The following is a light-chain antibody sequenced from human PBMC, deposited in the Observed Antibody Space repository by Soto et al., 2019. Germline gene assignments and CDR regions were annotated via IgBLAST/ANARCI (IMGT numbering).Light chain of an antibody. V-gene: IGKV3-20*01. CDR1: QSVSSNF. Sequence: EILLTQSPGTLSLSPGERATLSCSASQSVSSNFLAWYQQKPGQAPRLLIYGASNRATGFPDRFSGSGSGTDFTLTISRLEPEDFAVYYCQQYGSSPITFGQGTRLEIK. CDR3: QQYGSSPIT. J-gene: IGKJ5*01. CDR2: GAS.